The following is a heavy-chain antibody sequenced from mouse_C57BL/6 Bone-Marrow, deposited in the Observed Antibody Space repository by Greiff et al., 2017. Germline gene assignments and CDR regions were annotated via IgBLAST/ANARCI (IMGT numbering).Heavy chain of an antibody. CDR3: AREHYGSSYWYFDV. J-gene: IGHJ1*03. CDR2: ITYDGSST. Sequence: EVQLVESEGGLVQPGSSMKLSCTASGFTFSDYYMAWVRQVPEKGLEWVANITYDGSSTYYLDSLKSRFIISRDNAKNILYLQMSSLKSEDTATYYCAREHYGSSYWYFDVWGTGTTVTVSS. V-gene: IGHV5-16*01. D-gene: IGHD1-1*01. CDR1: GFTFSDYY.